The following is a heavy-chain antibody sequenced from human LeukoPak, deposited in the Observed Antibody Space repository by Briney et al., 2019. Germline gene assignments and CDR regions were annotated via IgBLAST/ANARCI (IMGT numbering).Heavy chain of an antibody. J-gene: IGHJ4*02. CDR2: FDHEDGET. CDR1: GYTLTELS. CDR3: ATIISPGGYFDY. V-gene: IGHV1-24*01. D-gene: IGHD1-14*01. Sequence: GASVKVSCKVSGYTLTELSMHWVRQAPGKGLEWMGGFDHEDGETIYAQKFQGRVTMTEDTSTDTAYMELSSLRSEDTAVYYCATIISPGGYFDYWGQGTLVTVSS.